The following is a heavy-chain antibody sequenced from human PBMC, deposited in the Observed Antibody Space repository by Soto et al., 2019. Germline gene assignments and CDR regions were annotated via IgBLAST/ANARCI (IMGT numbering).Heavy chain of an antibody. V-gene: IGHV3-15*07. CDR2: IKSKTDGGTT. D-gene: IGHD2-2*01. Sequence: VQLVESGGGLVKPGGSLRLSCAASGFTFSNAWINWVRQAPGKGLEWVGRIKSKTDGGTTDYAEPVKGRFAISRDDSNNMVYLQMNSLKIGDTAVYYCTTDSYSSIIIVRFDYWGHGTLVTVSS. J-gene: IGHJ4*01. CDR3: TTDSYSSIIIVRFDY. CDR1: GFTFSNAW.